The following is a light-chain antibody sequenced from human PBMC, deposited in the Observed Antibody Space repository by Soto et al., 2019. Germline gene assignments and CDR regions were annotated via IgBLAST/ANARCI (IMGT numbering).Light chain of an antibody. J-gene: IGKJ1*01. CDR1: QSINSW. CDR2: KAS. Sequence: DIQMTQSPSTLSASVGDRVTITCRASQSINSWLAWYQQKPGKAPRFLIYKASTLESGVPSRFSGSGSGTEFTLTITSLQPDDFATYYCQQYKTYWTFGQGTKVEIK. CDR3: QQYKTYWT. V-gene: IGKV1-5*03.